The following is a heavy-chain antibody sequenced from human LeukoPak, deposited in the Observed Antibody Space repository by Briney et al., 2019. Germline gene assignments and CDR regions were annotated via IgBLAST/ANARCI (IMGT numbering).Heavy chain of an antibody. CDR2: ISSSSSYI. J-gene: IGHJ3*02. CDR1: GFTFSSYS. V-gene: IGHV3-21*01. CDR3: ARSPDYDFWRKPPGGAFDI. D-gene: IGHD3-3*01. Sequence: GGSLRLSCAASGFTFSSYSMNWVRQAPGNGLEWVSSISSSSSYIYYADSVKGRFTISRDNAKNSLYLQMNSLRAEDTAVYYCARSPDYDFWRKPPGGAFDIWGQGTMVTVSS.